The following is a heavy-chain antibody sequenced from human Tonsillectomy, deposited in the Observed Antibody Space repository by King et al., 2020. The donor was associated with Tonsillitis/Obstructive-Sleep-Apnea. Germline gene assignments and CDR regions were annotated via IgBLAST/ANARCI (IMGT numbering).Heavy chain of an antibody. Sequence: VQLVESGGGLVQPGRSLRLSCAASGFTFDDYAMYWVRQAPGKGLEWVSGISWNSGSRVYADSVKGRFTRSRDNAKKSLYLQMNSLRTEDTALYYCAKNLHIAVSGIPVDDCDFWGQGTMVTVFS. J-gene: IGHJ3*01. CDR3: AKNLHIAVSGIPVDDCDF. V-gene: IGHV3-9*01. D-gene: IGHD6-13*01. CDR1: GFTFDDYA. CDR2: ISWNSGSR.